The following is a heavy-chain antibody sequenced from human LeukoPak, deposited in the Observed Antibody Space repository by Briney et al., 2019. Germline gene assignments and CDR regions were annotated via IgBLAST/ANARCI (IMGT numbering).Heavy chain of an antibody. D-gene: IGHD1-26*01. V-gene: IGHV1-69*06. CDR1: GGTFSSYA. J-gene: IGHJ6*03. CDR2: IIPIFGTA. CDR3: ARGPLSGSGSYYMDV. Sequence: GASVKVSCKASGGTFSSYAISWVRQAPGQGLEWMGGIIPIFGTANYAQKFQGRVTITADKSTSTAYMELSSLRSEDTAVYYCARGPLSGSGSYYMDVWGKGTTVTVSS.